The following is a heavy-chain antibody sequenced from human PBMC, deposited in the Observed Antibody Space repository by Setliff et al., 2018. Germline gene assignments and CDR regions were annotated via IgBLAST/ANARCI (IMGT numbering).Heavy chain of an antibody. CDR1: GYSFTSYW. CDR2: IYPGDSDT. D-gene: IGHD3-22*01. Sequence: GESLKISCKGSGYSFTSYWIGWVHQMPGKGLEWMGIIYPGDSDTRYSPSFQGQVTISADKSISTAYLQWSSLKASDTAMYYCARITYYYDSSGYYPDAFDIWGQGTMVTVSS. J-gene: IGHJ3*02. CDR3: ARITYYYDSSGYYPDAFDI. V-gene: IGHV5-51*07.